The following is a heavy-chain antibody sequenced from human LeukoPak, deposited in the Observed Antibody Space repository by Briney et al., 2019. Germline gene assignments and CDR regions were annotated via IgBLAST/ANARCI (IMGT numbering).Heavy chain of an antibody. CDR2: INTDGSST. J-gene: IGHJ4*02. Sequence: GGSLRLSCAASGFTFSSYWMHWVRQAPGEGLLWVSRINTDGSSTTGADSVKGRFTMSRDNAKNTLYLQMNSLRTDDTAVYYCATGLLVVPAGLPDYWGQGTLVTVSS. D-gene: IGHD2-2*01. CDR1: GFTFSSYW. CDR3: ATGLLVVPAGLPDY. V-gene: IGHV3-74*03.